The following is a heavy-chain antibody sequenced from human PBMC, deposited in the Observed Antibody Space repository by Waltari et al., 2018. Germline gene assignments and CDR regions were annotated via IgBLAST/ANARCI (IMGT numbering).Heavy chain of an antibody. J-gene: IGHJ5*02. CDR3: ARDRGRGLYLDT. V-gene: IGHV4-4*02. CDR2: VRGDGRS. D-gene: IGHD2-15*01. CDR1: C. Sequence: CWSGARQSPQKGLEGIGQVRGDGRSNYNAPCASRVTITLDTSNNEFSLRVTSATAADTAFYYCARDRGRGLYLDTWGLGTLVTVS.